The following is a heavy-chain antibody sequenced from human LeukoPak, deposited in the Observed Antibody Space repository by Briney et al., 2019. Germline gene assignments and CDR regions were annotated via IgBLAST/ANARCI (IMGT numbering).Heavy chain of an antibody. CDR3: ARDRGYSNFDP. J-gene: IGHJ5*02. Sequence: PGGSLRLSCAASGFGFSNYWMSWVRQAPGKGLEWVANMNEDGSEKNYVDSVKGRFTISRDNAQDSLYLQMNSLRAEDTAVYYCARDRGYSNFDPWGQGTLVTVSS. CDR2: MNEDGSEK. CDR1: GFGFSNYW. V-gene: IGHV3-7*01. D-gene: IGHD4-11*01.